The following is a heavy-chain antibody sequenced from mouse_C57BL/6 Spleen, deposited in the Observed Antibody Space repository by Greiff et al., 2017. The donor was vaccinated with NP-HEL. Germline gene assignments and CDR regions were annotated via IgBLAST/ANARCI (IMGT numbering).Heavy chain of an antibody. D-gene: IGHD2-4*01. CDR1: GFTFSSYA. J-gene: IGHJ1*03. CDR3: AREGDYDVRYFDV. V-gene: IGHV5-4*01. Sequence: EVHLVESGGGLVKPGGSLKLSCAASGFTFSSYAMSWVRQTPEKRLEWVATISAGGSYPYYPDNVKGRFTISRDNAKNNLYLQMSQLKSEDTAMYYCAREGDYDVRYFDVWGTGTTVTVSS. CDR2: ISAGGSYP.